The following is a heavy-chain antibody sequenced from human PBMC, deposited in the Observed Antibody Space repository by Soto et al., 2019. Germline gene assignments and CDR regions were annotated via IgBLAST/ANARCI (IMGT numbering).Heavy chain of an antibody. D-gene: IGHD6-19*01. Sequence: QVQLVESGGGVVQPGRSLRLSCVGSGFPFWHYGMHWVRQAPGKGLEWVAVIWSDGKKESYADFVKGRFAISRDNFKDTLYLQMNSLRAEDTAVYYCAGDRGGGWFHMDVWGQGTTVTVSS. V-gene: IGHV3-33*01. CDR2: IWSDGKKE. CDR3: AGDRGGGWFHMDV. CDR1: GFPFWHYG. J-gene: IGHJ6*02.